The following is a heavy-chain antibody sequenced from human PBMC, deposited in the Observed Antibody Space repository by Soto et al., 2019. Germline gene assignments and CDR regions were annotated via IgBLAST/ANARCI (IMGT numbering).Heavy chain of an antibody. CDR3: ARGGYYDSSGSRNYFYSGMNV. V-gene: IGHV1-3*01. D-gene: IGHD3-22*01. Sequence: GASVKVSCKASGYTFTNYAMHWVRQAPGQRLEWMGWINAYYGNTKYSQKLQGRVTMTTDTSTNTAYMEVRSLRSDDTAVYYCARGGYYDSSGSRNYFYSGMNVWGQGTTVTVSS. CDR1: GYTFTNYA. CDR2: INAYYGNT. J-gene: IGHJ6*02.